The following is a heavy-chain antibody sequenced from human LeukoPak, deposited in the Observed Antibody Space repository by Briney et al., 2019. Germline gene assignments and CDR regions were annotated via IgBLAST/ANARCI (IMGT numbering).Heavy chain of an antibody. CDR1: GYTFNRYG. CDR3: ARVRSLQCCGELSNY. J-gene: IGHJ4*02. Sequence: GGSLKLSCAASGYTFNRYGMTWVRQAPGQGLEWMGSISAYNGNTNYAETVQGRFTMSTDNSTSTAYMEVRSLRSEDTAVNYCARVRSLQCCGELSNYWGQGTLVTVSS. V-gene: IGHV1-18*01. D-gene: IGHD3-10*01. CDR2: ISAYNGNT.